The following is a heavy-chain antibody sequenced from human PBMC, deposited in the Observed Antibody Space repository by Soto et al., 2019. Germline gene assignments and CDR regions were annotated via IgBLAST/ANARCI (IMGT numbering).Heavy chain of an antibody. CDR1: GDTFTSYY. CDR3: VRSGRRSGIDY. V-gene: IGHV1-46*01. Sequence: QVRLVQSGAEVKAPGASVKVSCKAPGDTFTSYYMHWVRQAPGHGLEWMGVINPNGGSTRFAQKFQGRVTMTRDTSTSTVYMELRGLTSDDTAVYYCVRSGRRSGIDYWGQGTLVTVSS. CDR2: INPNGGST. D-gene: IGHD5-12*01. J-gene: IGHJ4*02.